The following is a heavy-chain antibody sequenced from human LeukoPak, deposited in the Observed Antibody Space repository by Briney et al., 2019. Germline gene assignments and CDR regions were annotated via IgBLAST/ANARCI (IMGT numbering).Heavy chain of an antibody. D-gene: IGHD3-22*01. CDR2: IYYSGST. V-gene: IGHV4-61*01. CDR3: ARGYTYYYDI. CDR1: GGSVSSGSSY. J-gene: IGHJ4*02. Sequence: PSETLSLTCTVSGGSVSSGSSYWSWVRQPPGKGLEWIGYIYYSGSTNYNPSLKNRLTLSVDTSKNQFSLKLSSVTAADTAVYYCARGYTYYYDIWGQGTLVTVSS.